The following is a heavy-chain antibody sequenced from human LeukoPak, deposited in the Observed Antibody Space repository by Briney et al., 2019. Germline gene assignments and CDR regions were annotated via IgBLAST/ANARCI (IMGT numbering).Heavy chain of an antibody. CDR2: IIPIFGTA. CDR1: GYTFTSYY. CDR3: AGGYSYYHDY. Sequence: ASVKVSCKASGYTFTSYYMHWVRQAPGQGLEWMGGIIPIFGTANYAQKFQGRVTITADESTSTAYMELSRLRSEDTAVYYCAGGYSYYHDYWGQGTLVTVSS. J-gene: IGHJ4*02. D-gene: IGHD5-18*01. V-gene: IGHV1-69*13.